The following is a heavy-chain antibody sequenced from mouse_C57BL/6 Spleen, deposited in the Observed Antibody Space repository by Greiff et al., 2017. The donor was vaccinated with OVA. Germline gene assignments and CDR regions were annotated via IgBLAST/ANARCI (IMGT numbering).Heavy chain of an antibody. CDR3: ARESSTEYFDV. CDR2: INPGGGGT. V-gene: IGHV1-54*01. Sequence: QVQLQQSGAELVRPGTSVTVSCKASGYAFTNYLIEWVKQRPGQGLEWIGVINPGGGGTNYTEKFTGKATLTADKSSSTAYMQLSGLTSEDSAVYFCARESSTEYFDVWGTGTTVTVAS. D-gene: IGHD1-3*01. J-gene: IGHJ1*03. CDR1: GYAFTNYL.